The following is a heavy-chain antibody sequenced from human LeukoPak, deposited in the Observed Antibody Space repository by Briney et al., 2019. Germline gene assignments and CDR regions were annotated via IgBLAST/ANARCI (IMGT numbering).Heavy chain of an antibody. CDR1: GGSISSYY. V-gene: IGHV4-59*01. Sequence: SETLSLTCTVPGGSISSYYWSWIRQPPGKGLEWIGYIYYSGSTNYNPSLKSRVTISVDTSKNQFSLKLNSVTAADTAVYYCARGDGSGSYPFDYWGQGTLVTVSS. J-gene: IGHJ4*02. CDR2: IYYSGST. CDR3: ARGDGSGSYPFDY. D-gene: IGHD3-10*01.